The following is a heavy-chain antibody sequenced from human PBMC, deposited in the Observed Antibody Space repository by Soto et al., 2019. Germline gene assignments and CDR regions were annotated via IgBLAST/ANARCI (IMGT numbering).Heavy chain of an antibody. D-gene: IGHD6-19*01. CDR1: GFTFSSYA. Sequence: QVQLVESGGGVVQPGRSLRLSCAASGFTFSSYAMHWVRQAPGKGLEWVAVISYDGSNKYYADSVKGRFTISRDNSKNTLYLQSNCLRAEDTAVYFCARDKSPYTSGWHNRLFDYWGQGTLVTVSS. CDR3: ARDKSPYTSGWHNRLFDY. CDR2: ISYDGSNK. V-gene: IGHV3-30-3*01. J-gene: IGHJ4*02.